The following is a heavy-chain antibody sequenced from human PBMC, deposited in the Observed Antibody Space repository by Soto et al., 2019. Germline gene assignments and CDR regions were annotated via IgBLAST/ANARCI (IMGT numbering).Heavy chain of an antibody. D-gene: IGHD2-15*01. V-gene: IGHV4-4*02. CDR3: AHRPIVGAAI. CDR1: GGSISNSNW. J-gene: IGHJ4*02. CDR2: IYHTGST. Sequence: QVQLQESGPGLVKPSGTLSLTCGVFGGSISNSNWWTWVRQPPGKGLEWIGEIYHTGSTNYTSSLMSRVTISLDKPNNQFSLKLSSVTAADTAVYYCAHRPIVGAAIWGQGTLVTVSS.